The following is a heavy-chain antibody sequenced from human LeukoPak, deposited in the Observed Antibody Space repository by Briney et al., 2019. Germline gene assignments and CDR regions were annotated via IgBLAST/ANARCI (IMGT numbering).Heavy chain of an antibody. Sequence: SDTLSLTCTVSGGSVSSRPHFWAWIRQTPGKELEWMGTIYYTGSANYNPSLKSRVTMSVDTSKDHSSLTLSSVTDTDTAVYFCVRLWGGDFAGNTFDIWGQGTVVSVSS. V-gene: IGHV4-39*02. CDR3: VRLWGGDFAGNTFDI. CDR2: IYYTGSA. CDR1: GGSVSSRPHF. J-gene: IGHJ3*02. D-gene: IGHD2-21*01.